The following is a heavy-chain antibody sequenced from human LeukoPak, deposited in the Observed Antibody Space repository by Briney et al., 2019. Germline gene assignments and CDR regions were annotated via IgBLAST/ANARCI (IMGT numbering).Heavy chain of an antibody. D-gene: IGHD3-3*01. CDR3: AAQGDFWSGSAFDY. V-gene: IGHV1-18*01. CDR1: GYTFTSYG. J-gene: IGHJ4*02. Sequence: ASVKVSCKASGYTFTSYGISWVRQAPGQGLEWMGWISAYNGNTNYAQKLQGRVTMTTDTSTSTAYMELRSLRSDDTAVYYCAAQGDFWSGSAFDYWSQGTLVTVSS. CDR2: ISAYNGNT.